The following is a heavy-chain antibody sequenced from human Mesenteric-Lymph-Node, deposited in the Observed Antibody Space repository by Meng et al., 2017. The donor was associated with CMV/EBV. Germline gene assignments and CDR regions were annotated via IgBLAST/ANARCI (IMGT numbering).Heavy chain of an antibody. J-gene: IGHJ6*02. Sequence: GESLKISCQGSGYNFINYWIGWVRQMPGKGLEWMGIIYPADSDTEYSPSFQGQVTISAAKSINTAYLQWSSLKASDTAMYYCARHPPQYGMDVWGQGTTVTVSS. CDR2: IYPADSDT. V-gene: IGHV5-51*01. CDR3: ARHPPQYGMDV. CDR1: GYNFINYW.